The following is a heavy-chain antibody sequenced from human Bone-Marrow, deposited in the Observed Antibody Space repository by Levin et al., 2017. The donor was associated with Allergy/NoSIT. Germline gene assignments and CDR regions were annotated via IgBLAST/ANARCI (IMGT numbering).Heavy chain of an antibody. CDR3: ARIDFMGTYCDY. CDR1: GYSITSGYY. Sequence: NASETLSLTCGVSGYSITSGYYWGWIRQPPTKGLEWIGSIYYSGTTYYNPSLKSRVTISVDTSKNQFSLKLSSVTAADTAVYYCARIDFMGTYCDYWGQGNLVTVSS. CDR2: IYYSGTT. J-gene: IGHJ4*02. D-gene: IGHD3-9*01. V-gene: IGHV4-38-2*01.